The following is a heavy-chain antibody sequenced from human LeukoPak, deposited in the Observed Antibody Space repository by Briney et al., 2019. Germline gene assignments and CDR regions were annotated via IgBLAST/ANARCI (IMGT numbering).Heavy chain of an antibody. CDR2: ISSSSNYK. Sequence: GGSLRLSCAASGFTFGSYNMNWVRQAPGKGLEWVSSISSSSNYKHYADSVKGRFTISRDNAKNSVYLQMNSLRAEDTAIYYCARDREQWLVRPGYYFDYWGQGTLVTVSS. D-gene: IGHD6-19*01. CDR1: GFTFGSYN. J-gene: IGHJ4*02. CDR3: ARDREQWLVRPGYYFDY. V-gene: IGHV3-21*01.